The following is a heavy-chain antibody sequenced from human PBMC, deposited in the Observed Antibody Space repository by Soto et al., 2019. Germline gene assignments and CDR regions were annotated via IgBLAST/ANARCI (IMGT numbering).Heavy chain of an antibody. Sequence: GGSLRLSCAASGFTFSSYAMSWVRQAPGKGLEWVSAISGSGGSTYYADSVKGRFTISRDNSKNTLYLQMNSLRAEDTAVYFCAKDPKQWLVEYFQHWGQGTLVTVSS. J-gene: IGHJ1*01. V-gene: IGHV3-23*01. CDR3: AKDPKQWLVEYFQH. CDR1: GFTFSSYA. D-gene: IGHD6-19*01. CDR2: ISGSGGST.